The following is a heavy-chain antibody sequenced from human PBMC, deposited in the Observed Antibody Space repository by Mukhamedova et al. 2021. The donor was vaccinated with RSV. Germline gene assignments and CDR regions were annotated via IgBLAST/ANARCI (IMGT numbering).Heavy chain of an antibody. CDR3: AKEGGYSYGYGNWFDS. CDR1: SSYN. D-gene: IGHD5-18*01. Sequence: SSYNMHWVRQAPGKGLEWVAVISYDGTNKHYVDSVKGQFTISRDNSKNTLYLQMNSLRAEDTAVYYCAKEGGYSYGYGNWFDSWG. J-gene: IGHJ5*01. CDR2: ISYDGTNK. V-gene: IGHV3-30*18.